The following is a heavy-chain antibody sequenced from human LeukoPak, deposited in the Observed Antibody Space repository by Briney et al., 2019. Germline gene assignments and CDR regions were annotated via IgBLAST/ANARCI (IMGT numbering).Heavy chain of an antibody. D-gene: IGHD2-2*01. J-gene: IGHJ4*02. CDR2: ISAGGDSP. CDR1: GFTFSSYA. Sequence: GGSLRLSXAASGFTFSSYAISWVRQAPGQGLEWVSAISAGGDSPYYADSVQGRFSISRDNDNNTLYLQMNSLRAGDTAVYYCAKRRYCSSVSCHDFDHWGQGTLVTVSS. V-gene: IGHV3-23*01. CDR3: AKRRYCSSVSCHDFDH.